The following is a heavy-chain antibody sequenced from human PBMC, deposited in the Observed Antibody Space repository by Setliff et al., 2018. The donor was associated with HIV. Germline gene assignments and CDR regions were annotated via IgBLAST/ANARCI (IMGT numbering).Heavy chain of an antibody. CDR1: GDSISSDFY. CDR3: ARGSLYSSSSCFDY. V-gene: IGHV4-38-2*02. D-gene: IGHD6-13*01. CDR2: ISDSGTT. Sequence: PSETLSLTCTVSGDSISSDFYWGWIRQPPGKGLEWIAWISDSGTTNYNPSLKSRVTLSVDTSKNQFSLSLTSVTGADTAVYYCARGSLYSSSSCFDYWGQGTLVTVSS. J-gene: IGHJ4*02.